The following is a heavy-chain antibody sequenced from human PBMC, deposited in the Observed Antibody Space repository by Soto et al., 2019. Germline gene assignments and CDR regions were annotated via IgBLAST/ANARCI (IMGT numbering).Heavy chain of an antibody. V-gene: IGHV3-23*01. D-gene: IGHD3-22*01. J-gene: IGHJ4*02. CDR2: ISGSGGST. CDR3: AKASPLYSSGYLPAGVGLDY. CDR1: GFTFSSYA. Sequence: EVQLLESGGGLVQPGGSLRLSCAASGFTFSSYAMSWVRQAPGKGLEWVSAISGSGGSTYYADSVQGRFTISRDNSKITLYLQMNSLRAEDTAVYYCAKASPLYSSGYLPAGVGLDYWGQGTLVTVCS.